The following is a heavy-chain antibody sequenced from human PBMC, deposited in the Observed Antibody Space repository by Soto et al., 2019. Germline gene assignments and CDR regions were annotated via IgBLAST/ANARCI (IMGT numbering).Heavy chain of an antibody. Sequence: QVQLVESGGGVVQPGRSLTLSYAPSGFTFSSYGMHWVRQAPGKGLEWVAIISYDGRNAYYADSVKGRFTISRDNSKNTLYLQMNSLRAEDTAVYHCAKILYDSYTSPFDYWGQGTLVTVSS. V-gene: IGHV3-30*18. D-gene: IGHD3-22*01. CDR1: GFTFSSYG. CDR2: ISYDGRNA. CDR3: AKILYDSYTSPFDY. J-gene: IGHJ4*02.